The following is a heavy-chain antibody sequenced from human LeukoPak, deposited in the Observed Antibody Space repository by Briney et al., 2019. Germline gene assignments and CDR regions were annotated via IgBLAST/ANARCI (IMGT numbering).Heavy chain of an antibody. CDR2: ISSSSSTI. V-gene: IGHV3-48*01. D-gene: IGHD6-13*01. CDR3: AIHSHIAAAGTVEYYYYYMDV. CDR1: GFTFSSYS. Sequence: PGGSLRLSCAASGFTFSSYSMNWVRQAPGKGLEWVSYISSSSSTIYYADSVKGRFTISRDNAKNSLYLQMNSLRAEDTAVYYCAIHSHIAAAGTVEYYYYYMDVWGKGTTVTVSS. J-gene: IGHJ6*03.